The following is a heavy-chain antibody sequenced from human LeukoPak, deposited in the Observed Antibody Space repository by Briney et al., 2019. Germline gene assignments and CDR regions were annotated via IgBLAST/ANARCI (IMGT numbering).Heavy chain of an antibody. D-gene: IGHD3-3*01. CDR2: ISGDGGST. J-gene: IGHJ4*02. Sequence: GGSLRLSCAASGFTFDDYAMHWVRQAPGKGLERVSLISGDGGSTYYADSVKGRFTISRDNSKNSLYLQMNSLRTEDTALYYCAKDMARARDFWSGYYSGGIDYWGQGTLVAVSS. V-gene: IGHV3-43*02. CDR3: AKDMARARDFWSGYYSGGIDY. CDR1: GFTFDDYA.